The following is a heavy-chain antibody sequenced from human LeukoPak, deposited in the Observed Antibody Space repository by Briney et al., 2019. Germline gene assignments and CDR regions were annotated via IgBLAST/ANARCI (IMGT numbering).Heavy chain of an antibody. D-gene: IGHD3-9*01. CDR1: GYTFTSYY. V-gene: IGHV1-46*01. CDR3: AREGRYFDWPGDYYYGMDV. CDR2: INPSGGST. J-gene: IGHJ6*04. Sequence: ASVKVSCKASGYTFTSYYMHWVRQAPGQGLEWMGIINPSGGSTSYAQKFQGRVTMTRDTSTSTVYMELSSLRSEDTAVYYCAREGRYFDWPGDYYYGMDVWSKGTTVTVSS.